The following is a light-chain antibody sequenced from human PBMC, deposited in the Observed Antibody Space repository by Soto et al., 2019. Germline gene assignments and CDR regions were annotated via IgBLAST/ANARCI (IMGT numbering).Light chain of an antibody. Sequence: DIVMTQSPDSLAVSLGERATINCKSSQSVLYSSNNKNYLAWYQQKPGQPPKLLIYWASTRESGVPDRFSGSGSGTDVTLPISSLQAEDVAVYYCQQYYSTPWRTFGQGTKVEIK. CDR3: QQYYSTPWRT. V-gene: IGKV4-1*01. J-gene: IGKJ1*01. CDR2: WAS. CDR1: QSVLYSSNNKNY.